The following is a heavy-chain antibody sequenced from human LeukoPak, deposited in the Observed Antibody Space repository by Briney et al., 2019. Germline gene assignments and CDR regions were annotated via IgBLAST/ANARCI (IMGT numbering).Heavy chain of an antibody. J-gene: IGHJ4*02. V-gene: IGHV3-74*01. CDR1: GFSFSSAW. CDR2: ITSDGSTT. Sequence: GGSLRLSCAASGFSFSSAWMHWVRQAPGEGLVAVPRITSDGSTTWYADSVRGRFTISRDSAKNTLYLQMNSLRVDDTAVYYCARDWYYAIDYWGQGTLVTVSS. CDR3: ARDWYYAIDY. D-gene: IGHD2-2*01.